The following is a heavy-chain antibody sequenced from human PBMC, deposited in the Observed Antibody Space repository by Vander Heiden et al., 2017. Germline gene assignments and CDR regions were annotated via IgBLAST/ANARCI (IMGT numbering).Heavy chain of an antibody. CDR3: TTDWFGSYQENDAFDI. Sequence: EVQLVESGGGLVTPGGSLRLSCAASGFTFSNAWMSWVRQAPGKGLEWVGRIKSKTDGGTTDYAAPVKGRFTISRDDSKNTLYLQMNSLKTEDTAVYYCTTDWFGSYQENDAFDIWGQGTMVTVSS. D-gene: IGHD1-26*01. CDR1: GFTFSNAW. J-gene: IGHJ3*02. CDR2: IKSKTDGGTT. V-gene: IGHV3-15*01.